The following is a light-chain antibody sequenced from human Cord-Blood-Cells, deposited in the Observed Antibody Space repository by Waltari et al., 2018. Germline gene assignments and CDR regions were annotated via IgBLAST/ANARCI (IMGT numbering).Light chain of an antibody. CDR1: QSVSSN. V-gene: IGKV3D-15*01. Sequence: EIVMTQSQATLSVSPGERAPLSCRASQSVSSNLAWYQQKPGQAPRLLIYGASTRATGIPARFSGSGSGTEFTLTISSLQSEDFAVYYCQQYNNWPYSFGQGTKLEIK. J-gene: IGKJ2*03. CDR2: GAS. CDR3: QQYNNWPYS.